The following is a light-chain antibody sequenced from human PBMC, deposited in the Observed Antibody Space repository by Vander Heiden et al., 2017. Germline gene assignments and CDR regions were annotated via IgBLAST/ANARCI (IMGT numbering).Light chain of an antibody. J-gene: IGLJ2*01. Sequence: QSALTQPASVSGSPGQSITISCTGTSSDVGSYNLVSWYQQHPGKAHKLMIDEVSKRPSGVSNRFSGSKSGNTASLTISGLQAEDEADYYCCSYAGSRVFGGGTKLTVL. CDR1: SSDVGSYNL. CDR3: CSYAGSRV. V-gene: IGLV2-23*02. CDR2: EVS.